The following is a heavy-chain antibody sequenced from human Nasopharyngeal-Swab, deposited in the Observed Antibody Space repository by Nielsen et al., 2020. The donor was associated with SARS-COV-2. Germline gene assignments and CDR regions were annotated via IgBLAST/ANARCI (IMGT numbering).Heavy chain of an antibody. D-gene: IGHD3-22*01. CDR2: ISAYNGNT. J-gene: IGHJ3*02. CDR3: ARVSAPKYYYDSSGADAFDI. CDR1: GYTFTGYN. Sequence: ASVKVSCKAFGYTFTGYNMHWVRQAPGQGLEWMGWISAYNGNTNYAQKLQGRVTMTTDTSTSTAYMELRSLRSDDTAVYYCARVSAPKYYYDSSGADAFDIWGQGTMVTVSS. V-gene: IGHV1-18*04.